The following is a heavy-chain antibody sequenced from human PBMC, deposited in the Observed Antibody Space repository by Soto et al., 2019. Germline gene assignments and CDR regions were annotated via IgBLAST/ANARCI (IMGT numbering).Heavy chain of an antibody. Sequence: EVQLLESGGGLVQPGGSLRLSCAASGFTFSSYAMSWVRQAPGKGLEWVSAISGSGGSTYYADSVKGRFTISRDNSKNTLYLQVNSLRAEDTAVYYCAKPIVATSPTVNWFDPWGQGTLVTVSS. V-gene: IGHV3-23*01. CDR2: ISGSGGST. J-gene: IGHJ5*02. CDR3: AKPIVATSPTVNWFDP. D-gene: IGHD5-12*01. CDR1: GFTFSSYA.